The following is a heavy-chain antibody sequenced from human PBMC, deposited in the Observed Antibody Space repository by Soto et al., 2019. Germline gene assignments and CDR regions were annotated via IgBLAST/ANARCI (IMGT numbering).Heavy chain of an antibody. CDR2: IDGIGTGT. CDR3: TTVFEY. J-gene: IGHJ4*02. Sequence: PGCSLKLGCAASGVSLTISGMHWVRQVPGKGLVWVSRIDGIGTGTSYSDSVRGRFTISRDNAENMLYLQMNSLRAEDTAVYYCTTVFEYWAQGTLVTVSS. CDR1: GVSLTISG. V-gene: IGHV3-74*01.